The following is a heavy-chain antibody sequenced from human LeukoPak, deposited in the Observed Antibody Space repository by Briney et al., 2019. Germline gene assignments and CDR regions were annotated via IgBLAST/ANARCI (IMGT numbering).Heavy chain of an antibody. D-gene: IGHD1-26*01. CDR1: GYTFTSYF. V-gene: IGHV1-46*01. CDR3: ARAVGPRGGNWFDP. J-gene: IGHJ5*02. Sequence: ASVKVSCKASGYTFTSYFMHWVRQAPGQGLEWMGVVNPSSGSTTYSQKFQGRVTMTRDTSTSTVYMDLSSLSSEDTALYYCARAVGPRGGNWFDPWGQGTLVTVSS. CDR2: VNPSSGST.